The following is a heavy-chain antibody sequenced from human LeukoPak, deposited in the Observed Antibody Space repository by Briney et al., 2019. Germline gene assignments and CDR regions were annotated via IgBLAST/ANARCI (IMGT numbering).Heavy chain of an antibody. CDR3: ARDVRWLGSPFMDV. CDR1: GYTFTSYG. Sequence: ASVKVSCKASGYTFTSYGISWVRQAPGQGLEWMGIINPSGGSTSYAQKFQGRVTMTRDTSTSTVYMELSSLRSEDTAVYYCARDVRWLGSPFMDVWGQGTTVTVSS. V-gene: IGHV1-46*01. D-gene: IGHD6-19*01. J-gene: IGHJ6*02. CDR2: INPSGGST.